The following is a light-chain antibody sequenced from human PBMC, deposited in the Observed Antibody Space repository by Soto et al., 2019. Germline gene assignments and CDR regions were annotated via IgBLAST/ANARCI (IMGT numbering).Light chain of an antibody. CDR3: QQYYSSPYT. CDR2: GAS. Sequence: EIVLTQSPGTLSLSPGERATLSCRASQSISSSSLAWYQQKRGQAPRLLIYGASRRATGIPDTFSGSGSGTDFTLTISRLEPEDFAVYYCQQYYSSPYTFGQGTKLEIK. V-gene: IGKV3-20*01. J-gene: IGKJ2*01. CDR1: QSISSSS.